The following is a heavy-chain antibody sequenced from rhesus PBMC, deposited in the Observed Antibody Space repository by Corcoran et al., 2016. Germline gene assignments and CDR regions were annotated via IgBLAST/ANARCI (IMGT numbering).Heavy chain of an antibody. J-gene: IGHJ4*01. CDR1: GGSISSSY. Sequence: QVQLQESGPGLVKPSETLSLTCAVSGGSISSSYWSWIRQAPGKGLEWIGRIVSSGSTYYNPSLKSTGTVSVDTSKNRFSLKRSSVTAADPAVYYWARRSYSYRDWGQGVLVTVSS. V-gene: IGHV4S11*01. CDR3: ARRSYSYRD. CDR2: IVSSGST. D-gene: IGHD5-12*01.